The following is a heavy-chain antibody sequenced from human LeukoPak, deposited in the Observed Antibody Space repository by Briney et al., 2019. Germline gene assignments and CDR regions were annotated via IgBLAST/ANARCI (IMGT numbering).Heavy chain of an antibody. CDR1: GFTFADYA. D-gene: IGHD3-16*01. V-gene: IGHV3-9*01. CDR3: AKGHTYGLGESYLDF. Sequence: GGSLRLSCEASGFTFADYAMHWVRQAPGKGLEWVSAVSWNSGSIGYADSVMGRFTISRDNAKNSLYLQMDSLRPDDTALYYCAKGHTYGLGESYLDFWGQGTLVTVSS. J-gene: IGHJ4*02. CDR2: VSWNSGSI.